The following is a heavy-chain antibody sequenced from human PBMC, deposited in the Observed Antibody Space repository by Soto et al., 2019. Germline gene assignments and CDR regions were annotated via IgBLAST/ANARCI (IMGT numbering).Heavy chain of an antibody. CDR1: GYSFTNYW. J-gene: IGHJ5*02. Sequence: GDSLKISCKGSGYSFTNYWIGWVRQMPGKGLEWMGIIYPGDSDTRYSPSFQAQVTISADKSINTAYLQWSSLKASDTAIYYCARRPKGLLDYFDPWGQGTLVTVSS. V-gene: IGHV5-51*01. CDR3: ARRPKGLLDYFDP. CDR2: IYPGDSDT. D-gene: IGHD2-15*01.